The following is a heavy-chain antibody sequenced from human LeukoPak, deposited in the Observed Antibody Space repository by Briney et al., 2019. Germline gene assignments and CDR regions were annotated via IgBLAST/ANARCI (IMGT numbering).Heavy chain of an antibody. CDR3: ARGGEYCSGGSCYSYPYYYYYMDV. V-gene: IGHV1-2*02. Sequence: ASVTVSCKASGGTFKNYAISWVRQAPGQGLEWMGWINPNSGGTNYAQKFQGRVTMTRDTSISTAYMELSRMRSDDTAVYYCARGGEYCSGGSCYSYPYYYYYMDVWGKGTTVTVSS. CDR1: GGTFKNYA. J-gene: IGHJ6*03. D-gene: IGHD2-15*01. CDR2: INPNSGGT.